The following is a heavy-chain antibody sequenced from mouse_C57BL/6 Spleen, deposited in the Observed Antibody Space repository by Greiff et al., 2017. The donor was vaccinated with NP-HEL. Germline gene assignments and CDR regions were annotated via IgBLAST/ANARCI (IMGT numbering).Heavy chain of an antibody. CDR3: ASHECYCSTAWSSY. CDR1: GFSLNSSG. J-gene: IGHJ3*01. CDR2: LWGGGST. Sequence: QVQLKESGPGLVAPSQSLSITCTVSGFSLNSSGVDWVRQPPGKGLEWLGVLWGGGSTNYNLALMSRLSISKANSKSQVFLKMNSLQTDYTAMYYCASHECYCSTAWSSYWGQGALVTVSA. V-gene: IGHV2-9*01. D-gene: IGHD1-1*01.